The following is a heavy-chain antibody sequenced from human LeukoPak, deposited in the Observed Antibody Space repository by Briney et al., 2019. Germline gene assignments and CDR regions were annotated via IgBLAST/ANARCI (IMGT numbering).Heavy chain of an antibody. D-gene: IGHD3-9*01. J-gene: IGHJ3*02. Sequence: ASVKVSCKASGYTFTSYGISWVRQAPGQGLEWMGWISAYNGNTNYAQKLQGRVTVTTDTSTSTAYMELRSLRSDDTAVYYCARSPYDILTGYYNYAFDIWGQGTMVTVSS. V-gene: IGHV1-18*01. CDR1: GYTFTSYG. CDR2: ISAYNGNT. CDR3: ARSPYDILTGYYNYAFDI.